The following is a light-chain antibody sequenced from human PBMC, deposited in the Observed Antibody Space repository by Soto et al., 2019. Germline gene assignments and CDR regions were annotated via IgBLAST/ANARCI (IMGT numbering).Light chain of an antibody. CDR3: ISYTSSSSTLMV. J-gene: IGLJ2*01. V-gene: IGLV2-14*03. CDR2: DVT. Sequence: QSALTQPASVSGSPGQSITISCTGSSSDVGGYNYVSWYQQHPGKAPKLMIYDVTTRPSGVSNRFSGSKSGNTASLTISGLQTEDEADYYCISYTSSSSTLMVFGGGTQLTVL. CDR1: SSDVGGYNY.